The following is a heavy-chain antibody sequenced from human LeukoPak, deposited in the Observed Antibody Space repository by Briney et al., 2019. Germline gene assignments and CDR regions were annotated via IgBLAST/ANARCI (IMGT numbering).Heavy chain of an antibody. V-gene: IGHV3-30*02. CDR2: IRYDGSNK. D-gene: IGHD3-22*01. CDR1: GFTFSSYG. CDR3: ARDYYDSSGYPYFDY. Sequence: PGGSLRLSCAASGFTFSSYGMHWVRQAPGKGLEWVAFIRYDGSNKYYADSVKGRFTISRDNSKNTLYLQMNSLRAEDMAVYYCARDYYDSSGYPYFDYWGQGTLVTVSS. J-gene: IGHJ4*02.